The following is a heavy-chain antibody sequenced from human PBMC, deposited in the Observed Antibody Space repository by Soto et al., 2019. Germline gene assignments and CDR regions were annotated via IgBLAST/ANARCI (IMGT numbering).Heavy chain of an antibody. D-gene: IGHD3-3*01. CDR1: GFTFSSYE. Sequence: PVGSLRLSCAASGFTFSSYEMNWVRQAPGKGLEWVSYISSSGSTIYYADSVKGRFTISRDNAKNSLYLQMNSLRAEDTAVYYCARFVGYYIDYWGQGTLVTVSS. V-gene: IGHV3-48*03. J-gene: IGHJ4*02. CDR2: ISSSGSTI. CDR3: ARFVGYYIDY.